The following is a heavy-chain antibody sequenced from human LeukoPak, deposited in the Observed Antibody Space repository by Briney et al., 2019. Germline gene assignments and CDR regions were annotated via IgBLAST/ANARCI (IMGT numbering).Heavy chain of an antibody. Sequence: SVKVSCKASGGTFSSYAISWVRQAPGQGLEWMGGIIPIFGTANYAQKFQGRVTTTTDESTSTAYMELSSLRSEDTAVYYCARVHRSALTTVITPWYYYMDVWGKGTTVTVSS. CDR2: IIPIFGTA. D-gene: IGHD4-17*01. CDR1: GGTFSSYA. CDR3: ARVHRSALTTVITPWYYYMDV. J-gene: IGHJ6*03. V-gene: IGHV1-69*05.